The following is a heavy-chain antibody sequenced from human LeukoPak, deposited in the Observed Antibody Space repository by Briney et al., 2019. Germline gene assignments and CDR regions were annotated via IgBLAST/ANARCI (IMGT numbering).Heavy chain of an antibody. CDR1: GGTFSSYA. Sequence: SVKVSCKASGGTFSSYAISWVRQAPGQGLEWMGRIIPILGIANYAQKFQGRVTITADKSTSTAYMELSSLRSEDTAVYYCARGVYLYYYGMDVWGQGTTVTVSS. CDR3: ARGVYLYYYGMDV. CDR2: IIPILGIA. V-gene: IGHV1-69*04. J-gene: IGHJ6*02.